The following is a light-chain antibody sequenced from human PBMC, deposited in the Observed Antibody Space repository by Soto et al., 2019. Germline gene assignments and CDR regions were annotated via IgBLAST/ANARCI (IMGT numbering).Light chain of an antibody. CDR2: EVS. Sequence: QSVLTQPASVSGSPGQSITISCTGTSSDVGSFYLVTWYQQYPGKAPKLIMFEVSNRPSGVSNRFSGSKSGNTASLTISGLQADDEADYYCSSYTTSKTQVFGGGTKLTV. CDR3: SSYTTSKTQV. J-gene: IGLJ2*01. CDR1: SSDVGSFYL. V-gene: IGLV2-14*02.